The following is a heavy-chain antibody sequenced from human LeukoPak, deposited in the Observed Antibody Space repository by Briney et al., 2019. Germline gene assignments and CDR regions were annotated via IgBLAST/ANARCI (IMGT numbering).Heavy chain of an antibody. CDR1: GYTFTGYY. D-gene: IGHD5-18*01. CDR2: INPNSGGT. J-gene: IGHJ3*02. V-gene: IGHV1-2*02. Sequence: ASVKVSCKASGYTFTGYYMHWVRQAPGQGLEXXXXINPNSGGTNYAQKFQGRVTMTRDTSISTAYMELSRLRSDDTAVYYCARENGYSYGYKGFDIWGQGTMVTVSS. CDR3: ARENGYSYGYKGFDI.